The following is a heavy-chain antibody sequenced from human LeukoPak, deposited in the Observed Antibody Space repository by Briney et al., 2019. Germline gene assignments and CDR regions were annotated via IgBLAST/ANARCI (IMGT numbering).Heavy chain of an antibody. V-gene: IGHV3-11*01. D-gene: IGHD6-13*01. CDR1: GFTFTDYY. Sequence: GVSLRLSCAASGFTFTDYYMSWIRQAPGKGLEWVSYISISGTTIYYADSVKGRFTFSRDNAKNTLYLQMNSLRAEDTAVYYCAKVAGIAAAGDFDYWGQGTLVTVSS. CDR3: AKVAGIAAAGDFDY. J-gene: IGHJ4*02. CDR2: ISISGTTI.